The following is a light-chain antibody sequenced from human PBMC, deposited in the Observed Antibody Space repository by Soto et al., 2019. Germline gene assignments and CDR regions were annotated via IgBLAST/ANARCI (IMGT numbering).Light chain of an antibody. CDR1: QSVYSN. CDR3: QQRSNPIT. CDR2: DAS. Sequence: EIVMTQSPATLSVSPGERATLSCRASQSVYSNLAWYQQKPGQAPRLLIYDASNRATGIPARFSGSGSGTDFTLTISSLEPEDFAVYYCQQRSNPITFGQGTRLEIK. J-gene: IGKJ5*01. V-gene: IGKV3-11*01.